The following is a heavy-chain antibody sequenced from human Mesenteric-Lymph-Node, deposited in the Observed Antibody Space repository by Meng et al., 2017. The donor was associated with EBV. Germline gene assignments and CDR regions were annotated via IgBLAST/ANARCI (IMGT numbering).Heavy chain of an antibody. CDR3: ATIGTFASNIDP. Sequence: QVQLQQWGAGLLKPSETLSLTCAVYGASFSDYYWTWIRQPPGKGLEWIGEVNHGGTTIYNPSLESRITISVDTSKNQFSLKLTSVTAADTAVYYCATIGTFASNIDPWGQGTLVTVSS. D-gene: IGHD3-16*01. V-gene: IGHV4-34*01. CDR2: VNHGGTT. CDR1: GASFSDYY. J-gene: IGHJ5*02.